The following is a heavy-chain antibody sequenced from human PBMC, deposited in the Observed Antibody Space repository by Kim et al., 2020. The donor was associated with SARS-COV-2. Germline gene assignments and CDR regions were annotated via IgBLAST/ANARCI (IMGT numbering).Heavy chain of an antibody. V-gene: IGHV3-30-3*01. CDR1: GFTFSSYA. J-gene: IGHJ6*02. CDR3: AREREWGYMTTRYYYGMDV. D-gene: IGHD4-4*01. Sequence: GGSLRLSCAAPGFTFSSYAMHWVRQAPGKGLEWVAVISYDGSNKYYADSVKGRFTISRDNSKNTLYLQMNSLRAEDTAVYYCAREREWGYMTTRYYYGMDVWGQGTTVTVSS. CDR2: ISYDGSNK.